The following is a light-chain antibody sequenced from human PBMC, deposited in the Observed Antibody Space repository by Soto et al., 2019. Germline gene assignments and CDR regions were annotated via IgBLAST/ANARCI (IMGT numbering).Light chain of an antibody. V-gene: IGKV3-20*01. J-gene: IGKJ1*01. CDR2: GAS. CDR1: QCISSNF. CDR3: QQYGSSPVT. Sequence: ENVLTQSPVTLSLSPGEGATLSCRASQCISSNFLAWYQQKRGQAPRLLIHGASNRATGIPDRFSGSGSGTDFTLTISRLEPEDFAVYYCQQYGSSPVTFGQGTKVDIK.